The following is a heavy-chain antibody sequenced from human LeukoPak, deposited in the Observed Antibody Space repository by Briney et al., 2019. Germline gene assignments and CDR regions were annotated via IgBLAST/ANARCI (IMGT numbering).Heavy chain of an antibody. CDR1: GFTFSSYS. CDR3: ARDTGWPHTPFDY. V-gene: IGHV3-21*01. Sequence: GGSLRLSCAASGFTFSSYSMNWVRQAPGKGLEWVSSISSSSYIYYADSVKGRFTTSRDNAKNSLYLQMNSLRAEDTAVYYCARDTGWPHTPFDYWGQGTLVTVSS. J-gene: IGHJ4*02. CDR2: ISSSSYI. D-gene: IGHD6-19*01.